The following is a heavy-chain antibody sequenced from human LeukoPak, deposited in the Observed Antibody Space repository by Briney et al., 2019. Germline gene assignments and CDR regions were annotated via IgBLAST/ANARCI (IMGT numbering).Heavy chain of an antibody. Sequence: SETLSLTCSVSGGSISSYYWSSIRQPPGKGLEWIGCISYSGSTNYNPSLESRVTISVDTSKNQISLKLSSVTAADTAVYYCARTTGSYYPYYFDYWGQGTLVTVSS. CDR2: ISYSGST. V-gene: IGHV4-59*01. J-gene: IGHJ4*02. CDR1: GGSISSYY. D-gene: IGHD3-10*01. CDR3: ARTTGSYYPYYFDY.